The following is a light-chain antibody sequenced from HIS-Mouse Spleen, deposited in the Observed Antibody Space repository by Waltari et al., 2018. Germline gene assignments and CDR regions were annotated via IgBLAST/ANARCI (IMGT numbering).Light chain of an antibody. Sequence: SYELTQPPSVSVSPGQTARITCSGDALPKKYAYWYQQKSGQAPVLVIYEDSKRPSGNPDRFSGSSSGNTASLTITGAQAEDEADYYCNSRDSSGNHVVFGGGTKLTVL. V-gene: IGLV3-10*01. CDR3: NSRDSSGNHVV. CDR2: EDS. CDR1: ALPKKY. J-gene: IGLJ2*01.